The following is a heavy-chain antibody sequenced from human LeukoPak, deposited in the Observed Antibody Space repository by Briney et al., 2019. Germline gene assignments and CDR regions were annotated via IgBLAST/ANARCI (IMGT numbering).Heavy chain of an antibody. CDR3: ARSMYYYDSSGHKYYYYMDV. Sequence: GASVKVSCKASGYTFTGYYMHWVRQAPGQGLEWMGWINPNSGGTNYAQKFQGRVTMTRDTSISTAYMELSRPRSDDTAVYYCARSMYYYDSSGHKYYYYMDVWGKGTTVTVSS. CDR1: GYTFTGYY. J-gene: IGHJ6*03. D-gene: IGHD3-22*01. V-gene: IGHV1-2*02. CDR2: INPNSGGT.